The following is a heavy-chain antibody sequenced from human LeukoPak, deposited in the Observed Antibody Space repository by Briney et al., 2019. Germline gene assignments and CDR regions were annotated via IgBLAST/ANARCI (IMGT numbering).Heavy chain of an antibody. D-gene: IGHD3-10*01. Sequence: PGRSLRLSCAASGFTFSNYGMHWVRQAPGKGLEWVAVIWFDGTNKYYSDSVKGRFTISRDNSKNTLYLQMNSLRAEDTAVYSCARASGPFDYWGQGTLVTVSS. CDR1: GFTFSNYG. J-gene: IGHJ4*02. CDR3: ARASGPFDY. CDR2: IWFDGTNK. V-gene: IGHV3-33*01.